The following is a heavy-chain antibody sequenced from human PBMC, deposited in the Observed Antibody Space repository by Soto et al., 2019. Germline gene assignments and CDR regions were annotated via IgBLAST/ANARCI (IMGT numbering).Heavy chain of an antibody. J-gene: IGHJ4*02. D-gene: IGHD5-12*01. Sequence: QVQLVQSGAEVKKPGSSVQVSCKASGGTFTTYSFIWVRQAPGQGLEWLGSGIPPIESPNYAQKFQDRVTISPDESTRTAFLELSSLRSDDSAVYCCARGREKWPNVGFFDSWGQGPRVTVSS. V-gene: IGHV1-69*18. CDR1: GGTFTTYS. CDR2: GIPPIESP. CDR3: ARGREKWPNVGFFDS.